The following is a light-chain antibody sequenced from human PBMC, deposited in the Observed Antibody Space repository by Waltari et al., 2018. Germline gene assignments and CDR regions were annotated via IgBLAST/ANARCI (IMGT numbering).Light chain of an antibody. J-gene: IGLJ2*01. CDR3: SSYTSSSTVV. CDR1: RSDVGGYTH. V-gene: IGLV2-14*03. CDR2: DVS. Sequence: QSALTPPASVSGSPGQSITISCTGTRSDVGGYTHVSWYQQHPGKAPKLMIYDVSNRPSGVSNRFSGSKSGNTASLTISGLQAEDEADYYCSSYTSSSTVVFGGGTKLTVL.